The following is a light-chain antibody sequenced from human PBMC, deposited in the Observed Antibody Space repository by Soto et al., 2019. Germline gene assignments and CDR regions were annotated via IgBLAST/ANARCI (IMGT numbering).Light chain of an antibody. CDR1: SSDVGDYNY. V-gene: IGLV2-14*01. J-gene: IGLJ1*01. CDR2: DVS. CDR3: SAYNGSSTLYV. Sequence: QSALTQPPSVSGSPGQSITISCTGTSSDVGDYNYVSWYQQHPGKAPKLIIYDVSHRPSGVSNRFSGSKSGNTASLTISGLQAEDEADYYCSAYNGSSTLYVFGAGTKLTVL.